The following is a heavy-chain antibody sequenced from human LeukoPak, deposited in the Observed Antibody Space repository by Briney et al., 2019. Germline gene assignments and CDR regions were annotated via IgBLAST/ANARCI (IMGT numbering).Heavy chain of an antibody. V-gene: IGHV4-39*07. CDR2: IYYSGSA. J-gene: IGHJ4*02. CDR1: GGSISSITDY. CDR3: ARDHEARLVYAIIRSFDF. Sequence: SETLSLTCTVSGGSISSITDYWGWVRHSPGKGLEWIGSIYYSGSASYNPSLKSRVTISVDTSKNQFSLRLKSVTAADTAVYCCARDHEARLVYAIIRSFDFWGQGTLVTVSP. D-gene: IGHD2-8*01.